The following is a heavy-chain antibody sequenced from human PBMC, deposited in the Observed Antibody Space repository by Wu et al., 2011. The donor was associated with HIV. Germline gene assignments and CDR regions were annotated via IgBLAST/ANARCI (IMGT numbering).Heavy chain of an antibody. CDR1: GDTFSIYT. Sequence: QVHLVQSGPEVKKPGSSVKVSCKASGDTFSIYTVNWLRQAPGKGFEWMGGIIPNYSQKFQGRVTISTDSTSTNFYMEMTGLRPEDTATYYCAREVGRGVSDLSGMDVWGQGTTITVSS. D-gene: IGHD2-21*02. CDR3: AREVGRGVSDLSGMDV. J-gene: IGHJ6*02. V-gene: IGHV1-69*16. CDR2: IIP.